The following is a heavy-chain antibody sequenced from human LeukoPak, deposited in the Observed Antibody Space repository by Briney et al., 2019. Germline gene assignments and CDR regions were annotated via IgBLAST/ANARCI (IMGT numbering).Heavy chain of an antibody. V-gene: IGHV3-15*01. J-gene: IGHJ4*02. CDR3: TTILPVNYGGKGYFDY. Sequence: RXKSKTDGGTTDYAAPVKGRFTISRDDSKNTLYLQMNSLKTEDTAVYYCTTILPVNYGGKGYFDYWGQGTLVTVSS. D-gene: IGHD4-23*01. CDR2: XKSKTDGGTT.